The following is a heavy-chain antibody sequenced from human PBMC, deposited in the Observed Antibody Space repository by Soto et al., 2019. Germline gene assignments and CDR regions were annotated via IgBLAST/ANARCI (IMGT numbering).Heavy chain of an antibody. CDR2: INIEGTDT. CDR3: STDPATIGRSDLAY. J-gene: IGHJ4*02. Sequence: PGGSLRLSCVASGFTFSSVYMHWVRQVPGKGLVWVSRINIEGTDTNYADSVKGRFTISRDNAKNTLFLQMNSLSVEDTGLYYYSTDPATIGRSDLAYWGLGTPVTVSS. D-gene: IGHD5-12*01. V-gene: IGHV3-74*01. CDR1: GFTFSSVY.